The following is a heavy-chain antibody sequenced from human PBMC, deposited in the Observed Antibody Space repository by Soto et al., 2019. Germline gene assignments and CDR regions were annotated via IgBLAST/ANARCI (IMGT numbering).Heavy chain of an antibody. CDR3: ARIRGSSGWSDY. D-gene: IGHD6-19*01. J-gene: IGHJ4*02. CDR1: GFSLSTSGMC. Sequence: SGPMQVNPKQTVTLTCTFSGFSLSTSGMCVSWIRQPPGKALEWLALIDWDDDKYYSTSLKTRLTISKDTSKNQVVLTMTNMDPVDTATYYCARIRGSSGWSDYWGQGTLVTVSS. CDR2: IDWDDDK. V-gene: IGHV2-70*01.